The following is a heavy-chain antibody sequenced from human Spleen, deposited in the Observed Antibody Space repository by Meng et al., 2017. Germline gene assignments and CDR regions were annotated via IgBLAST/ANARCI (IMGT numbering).Heavy chain of an antibody. CDR3: ARVFRRDGYNLDY. Sequence: GGSLRLPCAASGFTFSSYEMNWVRQAPGKGLEWVSYISSSGSTIYYADSVKGRFTISRDNAKNSLYLQMNSLRAEDTAVYYCARVFRRDGYNLDYWGQGTLVTVSS. J-gene: IGHJ4*02. V-gene: IGHV3-48*03. D-gene: IGHD5-24*01. CDR2: ISSSGSTI. CDR1: GFTFSSYE.